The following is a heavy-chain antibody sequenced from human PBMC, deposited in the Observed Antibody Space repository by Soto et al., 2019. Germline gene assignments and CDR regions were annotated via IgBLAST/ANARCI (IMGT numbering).Heavy chain of an antibody. CDR1: GFTFSSYG. CDR2: ISYDGSNK. Sequence: QVQLVESGGGVVQPGRSLRLSCAASGFTFSSYGMHWVRQAPGKGLAWVAVISYDGSNKYYADSVKGRFTISRDNSKNTLYLQMNSLRAEDTAVYYCAKGKTTVYYYYMDVWGKGTTVTVSS. J-gene: IGHJ6*03. V-gene: IGHV3-30*18. CDR3: AKGKTTVYYYYMDV. D-gene: IGHD4-17*01.